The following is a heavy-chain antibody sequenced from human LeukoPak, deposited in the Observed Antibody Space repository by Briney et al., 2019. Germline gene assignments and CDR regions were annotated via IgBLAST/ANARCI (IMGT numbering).Heavy chain of an antibody. D-gene: IGHD3-9*01. CDR2: ISGSGGST. V-gene: IGHV3-23*01. CDR3: ARDWFNDY. CDR1: GFTFSSYA. Sequence: AGGSLRLSCAASGFTFSSYAMSWVRQAPGKGLEWVSAISGSGGSTYYADSVKGRFTISRDNAKNSLYLQMNSLRVDDTAIYYCARDWFNDYWGQGTLVTVSS. J-gene: IGHJ4*02.